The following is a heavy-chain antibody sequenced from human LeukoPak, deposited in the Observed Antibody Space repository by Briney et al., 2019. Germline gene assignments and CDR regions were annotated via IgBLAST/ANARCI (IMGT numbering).Heavy chain of an antibody. J-gene: IGHJ4*02. Sequence: GESLKISCKGSGYSFTSYWIGWVRQMPGKGLEWMGIIYPGDSDTRYSPSFQGQVTISADKSISTAYLQWSSLKASDTAMYYCGRPGCTNGVCYYFDYWGQGTLVTVSS. CDR2: IYPGDSDT. CDR3: GRPGCTNGVCYYFDY. V-gene: IGHV5-51*01. CDR1: GYSFTSYW. D-gene: IGHD2-8*01.